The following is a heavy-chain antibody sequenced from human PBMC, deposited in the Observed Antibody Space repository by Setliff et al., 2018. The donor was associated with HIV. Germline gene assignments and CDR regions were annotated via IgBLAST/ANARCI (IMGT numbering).Heavy chain of an antibody. D-gene: IGHD3-10*01. Sequence: SETLSLTCTVSGGSISSGDYYWGWIRQSPGKGLEWIGEINHSGSTNYNPSLESRVTISVDTSKNQFSLKVRSVTAADTALYYCARGDDFGELLYDYWGQGTQVTVSS. J-gene: IGHJ4*02. CDR2: INHSGST. CDR1: GGSISSGDYY. V-gene: IGHV4-61*08. CDR3: ARGDDFGELLYDY.